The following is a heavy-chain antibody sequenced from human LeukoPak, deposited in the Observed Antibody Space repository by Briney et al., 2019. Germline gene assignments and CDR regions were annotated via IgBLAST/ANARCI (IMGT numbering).Heavy chain of an antibody. CDR2: IYYSGST. CDR3: AREQDSSSSYFDY. Sequence: SETLSLTCTVSGGSISSYYGIWIRQPPGKGLEWIGYIYYSGSTNYTPSLQARVTISVDTSKNQPSLTLSSVTAADTAVYYCAREQDSSSSYFDYRGQGTLVTVSS. CDR1: GGSISSYY. D-gene: IGHD6-13*01. V-gene: IGHV4-59*12. J-gene: IGHJ4*02.